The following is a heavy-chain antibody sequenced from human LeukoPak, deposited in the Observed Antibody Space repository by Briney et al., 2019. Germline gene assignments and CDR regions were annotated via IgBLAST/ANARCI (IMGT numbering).Heavy chain of an antibody. CDR1: GYTFSSYS. CDR2: INPNSGGT. CDR3: ARDGVEYYFDY. V-gene: IGHV1-2*02. J-gene: IGHJ4*02. D-gene: IGHD3-10*01. Sequence: ASVKVSCKASGYTFSSYSISWVRQAPGQGLEWMGWINPNSGGTNYAQKFQGRVTMTRDTSISTAYMELSRLRSDDTAVYYCARDGVEYYFDYWGQGTLVTVSS.